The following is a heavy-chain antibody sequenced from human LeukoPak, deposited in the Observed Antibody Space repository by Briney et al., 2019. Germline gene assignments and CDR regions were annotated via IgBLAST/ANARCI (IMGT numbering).Heavy chain of an antibody. CDR3: ARLIAVAGTLSFFDY. CDR1: GGSISGYY. Sequence: PSETLSLTCTVSGGSISGYYWSWIRQAPGKGLECIGYISYSGSTYYNTSLKSRLTISVDTPKNQFSLKLNSVTAADTAVYYCARLIAVAGTLSFFDYWGQGILVTVSS. D-gene: IGHD6-19*01. J-gene: IGHJ4*02. CDR2: ISYSGST. V-gene: IGHV4-59*08.